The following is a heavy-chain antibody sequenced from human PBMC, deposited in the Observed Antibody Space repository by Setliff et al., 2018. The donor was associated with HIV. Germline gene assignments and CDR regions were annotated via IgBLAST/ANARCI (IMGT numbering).Heavy chain of an antibody. CDR3: ARKDDSSGYYFDY. Sequence: KTSETLSLTCAVPGYSISSGYYWGWIRQPPGKGLEWIGSIYHSGSTYYNPSLKSRVTISVDTSKNQFSLKLSSVTAADTAVYYCARKDDSSGYYFDYWGQGTLVTVSS. CDR2: IYHSGST. D-gene: IGHD3-22*01. J-gene: IGHJ4*02. CDR1: GYSISSGYY. V-gene: IGHV4-38-2*01.